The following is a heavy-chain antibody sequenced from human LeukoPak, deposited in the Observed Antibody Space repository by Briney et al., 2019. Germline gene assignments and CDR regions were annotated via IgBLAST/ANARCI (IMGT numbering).Heavy chain of an antibody. D-gene: IGHD3-10*01. CDR1: GYPLSGIY. CDR3: ARGRPGRYGTYYRAS. CDR2: ITSGGGFK. Sequence: PGGSLRLPCVRAGYPLSGIYMIGLRQAPGRGLEWVSYITSGGGFKYYADSVKGRFSISRDDSKNSVFLQMSSLRVEDTAVYYCARGRPGRYGTYYRASWGQGTLVTVSS. V-gene: IGHV3-11*04. J-gene: IGHJ4*02.